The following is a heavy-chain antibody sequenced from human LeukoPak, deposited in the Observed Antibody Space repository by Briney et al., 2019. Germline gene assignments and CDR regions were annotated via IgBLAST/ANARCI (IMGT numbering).Heavy chain of an antibody. CDR3: AREDPQTKVPEGMDV. D-gene: IGHD4/OR15-4a*01. Sequence: PSETLSLTCTVYGGSICHYYWSWIRQPPGKGPEWIGYIYYTGTTNYNPSLKSRVTITVDTSKNQFSLKLSSVTAADTAVYYCAREDPQTKVPEGMDVWGQGTTVTVSS. V-gene: IGHV4-59*01. CDR2: IYYTGTT. CDR1: GGSICHYY. J-gene: IGHJ6*02.